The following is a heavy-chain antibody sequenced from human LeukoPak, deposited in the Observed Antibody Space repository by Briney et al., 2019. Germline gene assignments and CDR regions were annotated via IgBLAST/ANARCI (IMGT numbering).Heavy chain of an antibody. V-gene: IGHV3-21*01. D-gene: IGHD1-26*01. CDR3: ARDLSVGSKPDLGFDY. CDR2: ISSSGYST. CDR1: GFTFSSYA. Sequence: GGSLRLSCAASGFTFSSYAMTWVRQAPGKGLEWVSTISSSGYSTYYTDSVKGRFTISRDNAKNSLYLQMNSLRAEDTVVYYCARDLSVGSKPDLGFDYWGQGTLVTVSS. J-gene: IGHJ4*02.